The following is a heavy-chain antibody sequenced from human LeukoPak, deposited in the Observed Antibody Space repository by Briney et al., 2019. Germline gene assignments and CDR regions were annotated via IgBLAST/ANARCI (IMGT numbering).Heavy chain of an antibody. CDR2: ISSSSSYI. D-gene: IGHD6-19*01. J-gene: IGHJ4*02. CDR3: ARDMIAVAEDYYFDY. Sequence: PGGSLRLSCAASGFNFNTYEMNWVRQAPGKGLEWVSSISSSSSYIYYADSVKGRFTISRDNAKNSLYLQMNSLRAEDTAVYYCARDMIAVAEDYYFDYWGQGTLVTVSS. CDR1: GFNFNTYE. V-gene: IGHV3-21*01.